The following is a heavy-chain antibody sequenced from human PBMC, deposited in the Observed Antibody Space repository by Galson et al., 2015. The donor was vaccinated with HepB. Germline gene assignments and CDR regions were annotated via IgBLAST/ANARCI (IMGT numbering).Heavy chain of an antibody. Sequence: CAISGDSVARNSADWNWIRQSPSRGLEWLGRTYFRSKWHNDYGLSVKSRISINADTSQNQFSLHLSSVTPEDTAVYYCAYGSDVWGQGTTVIVSS. CDR1: GDSVARNSAD. V-gene: IGHV6-1*01. CDR2: TYFRSKWHN. J-gene: IGHJ6*02. CDR3: AYGSDV.